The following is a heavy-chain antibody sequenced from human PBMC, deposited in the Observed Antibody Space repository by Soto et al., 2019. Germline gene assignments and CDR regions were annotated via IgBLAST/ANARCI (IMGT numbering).Heavy chain of an antibody. V-gene: IGHV3-30*03. J-gene: IGHJ6*02. CDR1: GFTFTSYD. CDR3: ARSRDGYNFYFYYGMDV. D-gene: IGHD5-12*01. CDR2: ILYDGSAE. Sequence: PGGSLRLSCAASGFTFTSYDMHWVRQAPGKGLEWMALILYDGSAEYYADSVKGRFTISRDNSKSTLYLQMNSLRAEDTAVYYCARSRDGYNFYFYYGMDVWGQGTTVTVSS.